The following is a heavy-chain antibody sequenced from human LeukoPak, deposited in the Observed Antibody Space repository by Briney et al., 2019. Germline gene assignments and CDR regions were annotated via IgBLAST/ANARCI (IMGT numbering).Heavy chain of an antibody. D-gene: IGHD6-13*01. CDR1: GFTFSTYA. J-gene: IGHJ4*02. CDR3: ASRTQQLAFDY. CDR2: MSGSSGST. V-gene: IGHV3-23*01. Sequence: PGGSLRLSCAASGFTFSTYAMSWVRQAPGKGLEWVSGMSGSSGSTYYADSVKGRFSISRENSKTTLYLQMNSLRAEDTAVYYCASRTQQLAFDYWGQGTLVTVSS.